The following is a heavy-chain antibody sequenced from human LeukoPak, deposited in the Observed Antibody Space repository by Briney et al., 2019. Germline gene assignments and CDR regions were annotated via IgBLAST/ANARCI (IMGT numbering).Heavy chain of an antibody. CDR1: GGSFSGYY. Sequence: SETLSLTCAVYGGSFSGYYWSWIRQPPGKGLEWIGEINHSGSTNYNPSLKSRVTISVDTSKNQFSLKLSSVTAADTAVYYCARVRDDYVWGSYRYFQHWGQGTLVTVSS. V-gene: IGHV4-34*01. CDR3: ARVRDDYVWGSYRYFQH. J-gene: IGHJ1*01. CDR2: INHSGST. D-gene: IGHD3-16*02.